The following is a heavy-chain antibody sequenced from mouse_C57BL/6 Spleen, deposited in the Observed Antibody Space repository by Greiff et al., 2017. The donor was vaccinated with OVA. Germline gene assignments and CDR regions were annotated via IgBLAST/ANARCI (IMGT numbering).Heavy chain of an antibody. J-gene: IGHJ2*01. CDR1: GYTFTSYW. D-gene: IGHD4-1*01. CDR3: ARGGWDNFDY. CDR2: INPSNGGT. V-gene: IGHV1-53*01. Sequence: VQLQQSGTELVKPGASVKLSCKASGYTFTSYWMPWVKQRPGQGLEWIGNINPSNGGTTYNEKFKSKATLTVYKSSSTAYMQLSSLTSEDSAVDYCARGGWDNFDYWGQGTTLTVSS.